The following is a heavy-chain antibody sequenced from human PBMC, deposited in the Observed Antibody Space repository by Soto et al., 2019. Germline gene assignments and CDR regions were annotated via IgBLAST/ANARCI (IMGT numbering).Heavy chain of an antibody. CDR1: GYTFSDYY. CDR3: AREPATAKPEGVDF. Sequence: ASGTVSCKASGYTFSDYYIHWVRQAPGQGLEWMGWINPNSGGTKYAPKFQGGVTMTRDTSITTAYMELSRLRSGDTAVYYCAREPATAKPEGVDFWGQGTLVTVSS. D-gene: IGHD1-1*01. V-gene: IGHV1-2*02. J-gene: IGHJ4*02. CDR2: INPNSGGT.